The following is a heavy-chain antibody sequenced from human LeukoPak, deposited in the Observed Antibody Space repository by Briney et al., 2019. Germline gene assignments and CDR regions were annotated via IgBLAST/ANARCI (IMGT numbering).Heavy chain of an antibody. Sequence: GSLRLSCAASGFTFSSYAMSWVRQPPGKGLEWIGSIYYSGSTYYNPSLKSRVTISVDTSKNQFSLKLSSVTAADTAVYYCARREVGYFPYYYYYMDVWGKGTTVTVSS. CDR1: GFTFSSYA. V-gene: IGHV4-38-2*01. J-gene: IGHJ6*03. D-gene: IGHD1-26*01. CDR3: ARREVGYFPYYYYYMDV. CDR2: IYYSGST.